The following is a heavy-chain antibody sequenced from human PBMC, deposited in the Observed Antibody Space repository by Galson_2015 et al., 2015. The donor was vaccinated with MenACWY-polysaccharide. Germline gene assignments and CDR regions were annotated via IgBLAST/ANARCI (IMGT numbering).Heavy chain of an antibody. CDR3: AKVGTRSSWNMSINY. V-gene: IGHV3-23*01. D-gene: IGHD6-13*01. CDR2: SGSGGGL. CDR1: GFSFSANS. J-gene: IGHJ4*02. Sequence: SLRLSCAASGFSFSANSMSWVRQAPGRGLEWVSGSGSGGGLYYAASVKSRFTVSRDNYKNTLYHQMNNLRAEDKAVYYFAKVGTRSSWNMSINYWGEGALFSVAS.